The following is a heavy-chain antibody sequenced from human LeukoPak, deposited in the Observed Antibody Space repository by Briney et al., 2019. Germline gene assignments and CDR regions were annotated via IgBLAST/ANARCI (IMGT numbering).Heavy chain of an antibody. Sequence: QPGGSLRLSCVASGFTFSSSWMHWVRQAPGKGLVWVSRINGDGAITSYADSVKGRFIISRDNAKDTLPLVMNSLRADDTAVYYCARDRYNQYGMGVWGLGTTVTVSS. CDR2: INGDGAIT. CDR3: ARDRYNQYGMGV. J-gene: IGHJ6*02. V-gene: IGHV3-74*01. CDR1: GFTFSSSW. D-gene: IGHD1-1*01.